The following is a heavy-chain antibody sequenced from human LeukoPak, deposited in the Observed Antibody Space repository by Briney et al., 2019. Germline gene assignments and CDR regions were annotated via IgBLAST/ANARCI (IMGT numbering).Heavy chain of an antibody. CDR1: GVPISTYY. D-gene: IGHD3-22*01. J-gene: IGHJ4*01. CDR2: VYYNGDI. Sequence: SETLSLTCSVSGVPISTYYWSWLRQSPGKGLEWIAYVYYNGDIMYNPSLKSRVTISLDTSKNQFSLSMTSVTAADTAVYFCATTWYYDSRGYLFDDWGHGTLVTVSS. V-gene: IGHV4-59*01. CDR3: ATTWYYDSRGYLFDD.